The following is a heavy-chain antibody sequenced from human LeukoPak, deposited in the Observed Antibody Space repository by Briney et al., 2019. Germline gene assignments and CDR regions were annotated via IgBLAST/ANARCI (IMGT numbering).Heavy chain of an antibody. CDR2: ISWDGGST. Sequence: PGGSLRLSCAASGFTFDDYTMHWVRQAPGKGLEWVSLISWDGGSTYYADSVKGRFTISRDNSKNTLYLQMNSLRAEDTAVYYCAKEGGASRFDYWGQGTLVTVSS. D-gene: IGHD5-12*01. V-gene: IGHV3-43*01. CDR3: AKEGGASRFDY. J-gene: IGHJ4*02. CDR1: GFTFDDYT.